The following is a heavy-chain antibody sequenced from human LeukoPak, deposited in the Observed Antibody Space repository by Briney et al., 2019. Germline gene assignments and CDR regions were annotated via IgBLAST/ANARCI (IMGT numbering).Heavy chain of an antibody. J-gene: IGHJ5*02. Sequence: GGSLRLSCAASGFTFNNYEMNWVRQAPGKGLEWVSYVTSSGGTTYYADSVKGRFTISRDNAKNSLYLQMNSLRAEDTAVYYCAREEGSKNLFDPWGEGTLVTLPS. CDR1: GFTFNNYE. D-gene: IGHD2-15*01. CDR3: AREEGSKNLFDP. CDR2: VTSSGGTT. V-gene: IGHV3-48*03.